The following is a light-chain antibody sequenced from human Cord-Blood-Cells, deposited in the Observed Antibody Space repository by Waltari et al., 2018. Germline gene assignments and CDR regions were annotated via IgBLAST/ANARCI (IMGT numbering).Light chain of an antibody. CDR2: EVS. V-gene: IGLV2-8*01. CDR3: SSYAGSHNLV. J-gene: IGLJ2*01. CDR1: SSYVGGYND. Sequence: QSAVTEHPSAAGSPRQSFAMSCTGTSSYVGGYNDVPWYQQHPGKAPKLMIYEVSERPSGVPDRFSGSKSGNTASLTVSGLQAEYEADYYCSSYAGSHNLVFGGGTKLTVL.